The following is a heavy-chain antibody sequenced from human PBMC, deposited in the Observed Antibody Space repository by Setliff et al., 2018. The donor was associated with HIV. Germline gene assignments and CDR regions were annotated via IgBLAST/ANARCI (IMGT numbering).Heavy chain of an antibody. V-gene: IGHV4-38-2*01. J-gene: IGHJ4*02. Sequence: SETLSLTCAVSGYSISSGYYWGWIRQHPGKGLEWIGSIHQSGSTYYNPSLKSRVTISVDTSKNQFSRKLNSVIAADTAVYYCSRNRVPSSLWGQGTLVTVSS. D-gene: IGHD3-10*01. CDR2: IHQSGST. CDR3: SRNRVPSSL. CDR1: GYSISSGYY.